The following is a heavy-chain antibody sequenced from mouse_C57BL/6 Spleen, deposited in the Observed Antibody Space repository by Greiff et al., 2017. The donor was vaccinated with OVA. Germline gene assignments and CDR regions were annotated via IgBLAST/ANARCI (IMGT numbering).Heavy chain of an antibody. Sequence: QVQLQQSGAELVRPGTLVKVSCKASGYAFTNYLIEWVKQRPGQGLEWIGVINPGSGGTNYNEKFKGKATLTADKSSSTAYMQLSSLTSEDSAVYFCARRGNYGFAYWGQGTLVTVSA. V-gene: IGHV1-54*01. J-gene: IGHJ3*01. CDR3: ARRGNYGFAY. D-gene: IGHD2-1*01. CDR1: GYAFTNYL. CDR2: INPGSGGT.